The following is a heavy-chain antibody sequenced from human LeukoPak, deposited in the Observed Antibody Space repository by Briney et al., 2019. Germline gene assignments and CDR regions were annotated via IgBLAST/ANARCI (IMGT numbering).Heavy chain of an antibody. Sequence: SETLSLTCTVSGYSISSGYYWGWIRQPPGKGLEWIGSIYHSGSTYYNPSLKSRVTISVDTSRNQFSLKLSSVTAADTAVYYCARENDQGGYYFDYWGQGTLVTVSS. CDR2: IYHSGST. CDR3: ARENDQGGYYFDY. V-gene: IGHV4-38-2*02. CDR1: GYSISSGYY. J-gene: IGHJ4*02. D-gene: IGHD3-16*01.